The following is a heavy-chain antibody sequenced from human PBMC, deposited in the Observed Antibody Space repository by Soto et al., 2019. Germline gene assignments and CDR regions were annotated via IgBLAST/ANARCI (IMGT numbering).Heavy chain of an antibody. Sequence: GGSLRLACVVAGGGRSNFLINGVSKATAKGLEWVGRIKRKVDGETTDYAAPVKGRFTISRDDSQNTLYLQMNSLNIDDTAVYYCTADTPGSTGQSADYWGHGTQVTAS. D-gene: IGHD2-2*01. CDR1: GGGRSNFL. CDR2: IKRKVDGETT. CDR3: TADTPGSTGQSADY. J-gene: IGHJ4*01. V-gene: IGHV3-15*07.